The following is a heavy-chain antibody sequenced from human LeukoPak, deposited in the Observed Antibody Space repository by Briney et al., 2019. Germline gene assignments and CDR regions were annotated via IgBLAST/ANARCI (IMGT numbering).Heavy chain of an antibody. CDR1: GFSFTAPGMG. CDR2: IYYNGDN. V-gene: IGHV2-5*01. J-gene: IGHJ4*02. D-gene: IGHD3-9*01. Sequence: SGPTLVNPQQTLTLTCTFSGFSFTAPGMGVAWIRQPPGKALEWLAFIYYNGDNRYSPSLRSRLTITRDASKNQVVLAMTNLDPMDTATCYCAHLVVTIDWRSYFDYWGQGALVTVSS. CDR3: AHLVVTIDWRSYFDY.